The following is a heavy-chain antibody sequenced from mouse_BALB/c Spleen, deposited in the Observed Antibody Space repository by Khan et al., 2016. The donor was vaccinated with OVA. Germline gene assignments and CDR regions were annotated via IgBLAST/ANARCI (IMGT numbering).Heavy chain of an antibody. CDR1: GYSITSNFA. D-gene: IGHD2-2*01. CDR2: ISFSGYT. Sequence: EVQLQESGPGLVKPSQSLSLTCTVTGYSITSNFAWNWIRQFPGKKLEWMGYISFSGYTNYSPSLKSRISITRDTSNNQFFLQLHSVTTADTATYYCARSLYYGYSYALDYWGQGTAVTVSS. J-gene: IGHJ4*01. V-gene: IGHV3-2*02. CDR3: ARSLYYGYSYALDY.